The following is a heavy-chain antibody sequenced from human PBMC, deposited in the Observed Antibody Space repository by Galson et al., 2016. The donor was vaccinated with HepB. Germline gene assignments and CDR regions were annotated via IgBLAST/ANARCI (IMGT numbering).Heavy chain of an antibody. CDR1: GFTFNSYW. J-gene: IGHJ6*02. CDR2: INQDGSDT. Sequence: SLRLSCAASGFTFNSYWMTWVRQAPGKGLEWVANINQDGSDTYYVDSVKGRFTISRDNAKNSLYLQMNSLRADDTAVYYCARDRTEEKDLWSGYYSEIYYYGMDVWGQGTTVTVSS. D-gene: IGHD3-3*01. V-gene: IGHV3-7*01. CDR3: ARDRTEEKDLWSGYYSEIYYYGMDV.